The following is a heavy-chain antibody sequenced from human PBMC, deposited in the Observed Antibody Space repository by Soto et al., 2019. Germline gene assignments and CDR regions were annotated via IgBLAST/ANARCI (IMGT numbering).Heavy chain of an antibody. CDR2: ISYDVSNR. J-gene: IGHJ4*02. CDR1: GFPFTTYG. Sequence: QVQLVESGGGVVQPGRSLRLSCAASGFPFTTYGMHWVREGPGKGLEWVAVISYDVSNRYYADSVKGRFTISRDNSKNTLYLQMNDLRPEDTALYYCVGGQYYFDYRGQGTLVTVSS. V-gene: IGHV3-30*03. CDR3: VGGQYYFDY. D-gene: IGHD3-10*01.